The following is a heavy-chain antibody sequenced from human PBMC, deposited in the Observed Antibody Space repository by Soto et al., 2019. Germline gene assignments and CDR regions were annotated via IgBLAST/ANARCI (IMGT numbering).Heavy chain of an antibody. CDR2: TYFRSKWYS. V-gene: IGHV6-1*01. D-gene: IGHD5-18*01. Sequence: SQTRRLPVDISDAIVAIIDTVGNWIRPYPSRGFQWLGRTYFRSKWYSDYAVSVRSRITIKADTSKNQVSLQLNSVTPEDTAVYYCARRRANFSKDTRFDPWGQGTLVTVSS. J-gene: IGHJ5*02. CDR3: ARRRANFSKDTRFDP. CDR1: DAIVAIIDTV.